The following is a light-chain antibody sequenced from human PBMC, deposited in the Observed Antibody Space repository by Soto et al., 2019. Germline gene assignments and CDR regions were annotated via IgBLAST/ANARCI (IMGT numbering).Light chain of an antibody. CDR3: KQAKSFPIT. J-gene: IGKJ5*01. CDR2: DAS. Sequence: IQMTQSPSSVSACVGHRLIITCRASLTISSWVAWYQEIPGKAPKLLIYDASILQTGVTSRFSGSGSGTDFTLTIKSLQPEDFATYYCKQAKSFPITLGQGQRLE. CDR1: LTISSW. V-gene: IGKV1D-12*01.